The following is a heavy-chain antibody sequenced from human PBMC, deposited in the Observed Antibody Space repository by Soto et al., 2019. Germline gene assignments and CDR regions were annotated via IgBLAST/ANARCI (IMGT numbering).Heavy chain of an antibody. V-gene: IGHV1-46*01. CDR2: INPSGGST. J-gene: IGHJ4*02. CDR1: GYTFTSYY. Sequence: GASVKVSCKASGYTFTSYYMHWVRQAPGQGLEWMGIINPSGGSTSYAQKFQGRVTMTRDTSTSTVYMELSSLRSEDTAVYYCARGDGSYDSSGYYPPSYDYWGQGTLVTFSS. D-gene: IGHD3-22*01. CDR3: ARGDGSYDSSGYYPPSYDY.